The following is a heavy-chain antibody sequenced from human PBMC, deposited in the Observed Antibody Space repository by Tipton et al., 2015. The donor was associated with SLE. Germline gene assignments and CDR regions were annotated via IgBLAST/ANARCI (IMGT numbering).Heavy chain of an antibody. D-gene: IGHD6-6*01. V-gene: IGHV3-23*03. J-gene: IGHJ4*02. Sequence: SLRLSCAASGFTFSNYAMSWVRQAPGKGLEWVSIIYSGGSSTSYADSVKGRFTISRDNSKNTLYLQMNRLRSDDTAVYYCARDPLYSSSPPFDYWGQGTLVTVSS. CDR1: GFTFSNYA. CDR3: ARDPLYSSSPPFDY. CDR2: IYSGGSST.